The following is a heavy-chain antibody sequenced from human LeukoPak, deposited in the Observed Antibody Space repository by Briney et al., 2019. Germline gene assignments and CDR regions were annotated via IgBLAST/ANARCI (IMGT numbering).Heavy chain of an antibody. D-gene: IGHD2-2*01. J-gene: IGHJ4*02. Sequence: PSETLSLTXTVSGGSISSSSYYWGWIRQPPGEGLEWIGSIYYSGSTYYNPSLKSRVTISVDTSKNQFSLKLSSVTAADTAVYYCARLRPKIVVVPKSDYWGQGTLVTASS. CDR2: IYYSGST. CDR3: ARLRPKIVVVPKSDY. V-gene: IGHV4-39*01. CDR1: GGSISSSSYY.